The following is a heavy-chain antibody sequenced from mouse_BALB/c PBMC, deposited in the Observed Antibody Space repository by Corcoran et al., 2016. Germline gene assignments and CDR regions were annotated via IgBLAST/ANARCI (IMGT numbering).Heavy chain of an antibody. CDR1: GYTFTNYG. CDR3: AIEPYAMDY. CDR2: INTYTGEP. D-gene: IGHD6-1*01. Sequence: QTQLVQSGPELKKPGETVKISCKASGYTFTNYGMNWVKQAPGKGLKWMGWINTYTGEPTYADDFKGRFAFSLETSASTAYLQINNLKNEVTATYFCAIEPYAMDYWGQGTSVTVSS. J-gene: IGHJ4*01. V-gene: IGHV9-3-1*01.